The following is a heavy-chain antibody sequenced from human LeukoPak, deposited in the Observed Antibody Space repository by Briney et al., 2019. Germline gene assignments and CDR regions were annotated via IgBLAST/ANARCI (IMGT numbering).Heavy chain of an antibody. J-gene: IGHJ4*02. V-gene: IGHV4-38-2*02. CDR2: IYHSGST. Sequence: PSETLSLTCTVSGYSISSGYYWGWIRQPPGKGLEWIGSIYHSGSTYYNPSLKSRVTISVDTSKNQFSLKLNSVTAADTAVYYCARDGDRYYYDSSGTYYFDYWGQGTLVTVSS. CDR1: GYSISSGYY. D-gene: IGHD3-22*01. CDR3: ARDGDRYYYDSSGTYYFDY.